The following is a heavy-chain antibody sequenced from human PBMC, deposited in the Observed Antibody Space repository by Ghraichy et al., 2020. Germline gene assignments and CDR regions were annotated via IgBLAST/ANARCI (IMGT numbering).Heavy chain of an antibody. V-gene: IGHV4-34*01. J-gene: IGHJ6*02. Sequence: ESLNISCAVYGGSFSGYYWSWIRQPPGKGLEWIGEINHSGSTNYNPSLKSRVTISVDTSKNQFSLKLSSVTAADTAVYYCARIRRIAARTVYYYYYYGMDVWGQGTTVTVSS. CDR3: ARIRRIAARTVYYYYYYGMDV. CDR1: GGSFSGYY. D-gene: IGHD6-6*01. CDR2: INHSGST.